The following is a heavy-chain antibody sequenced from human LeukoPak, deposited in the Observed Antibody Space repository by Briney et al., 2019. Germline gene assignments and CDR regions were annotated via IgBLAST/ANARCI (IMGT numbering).Heavy chain of an antibody. J-gene: IGHJ4*02. V-gene: IGHV4-34*01. Sequence: SGTLSLTCAVYGVSFSDYFWSWIRQPPGKGLEWIGEISHSGSTTYNPSLRSRVTISGDTSKKQFSLKLSSVTAADTAVYYCVTYYYGSSAPKRNYWGQGILVTVSS. CDR3: VTYYYGSSAPKRNY. CDR1: GVSFSDYF. D-gene: IGHD3-22*01. CDR2: ISHSGST.